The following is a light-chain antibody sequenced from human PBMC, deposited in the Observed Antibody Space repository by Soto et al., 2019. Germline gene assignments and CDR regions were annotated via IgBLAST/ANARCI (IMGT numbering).Light chain of an antibody. CDR3: QQYDSSPT. Sequence: EIVLTQSPGTLSLSPGERATLSCRASQSLSSSSLAWYQQKPGQAPRLLIYDASSSATGIPDRFSGSGPGADFTLTIGRLEPEDFAVYHCQQYDSSPTFGQGTKVDIK. J-gene: IGKJ1*01. CDR1: QSLSSSS. CDR2: DAS. V-gene: IGKV3-20*01.